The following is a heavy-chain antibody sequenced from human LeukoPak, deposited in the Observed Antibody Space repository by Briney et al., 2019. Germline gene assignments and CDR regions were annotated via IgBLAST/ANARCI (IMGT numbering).Heavy chain of an antibody. J-gene: IGHJ6*03. CDR3: ARQHDSYYYYYIDV. CDR2: LYHSDSA. CDR1: GSSISNGHY. V-gene: IGHV4-38-2*01. Sequence: SETLSLTCAVSGSSISNGHYWVWIRQPPGRGLEWIGSLYHSDSAYYNTSLRSRVSMSADTSKNQFSLTLSFVTAADTAVYYCARQHDSYYYYYIDVWGSGTRVTVSS.